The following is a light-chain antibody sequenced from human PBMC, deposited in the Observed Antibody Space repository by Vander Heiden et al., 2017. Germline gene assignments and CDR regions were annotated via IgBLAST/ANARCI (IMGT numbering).Light chain of an antibody. CDR1: QGINIY. V-gene: IGKV1-33*01. J-gene: IGKJ5*01. CDR2: DAS. CDR3: QQYDSFPIT. Sequence: DIQMTQSPSSLSASVGDRVTITCQASQGINIYLNWYQHKPGKAPKLLIYDASNLETGVPSRFSGSGSGTHFTFTITSQQPGDIAIYYCQQYDSFPITFGQGTRLEMK.